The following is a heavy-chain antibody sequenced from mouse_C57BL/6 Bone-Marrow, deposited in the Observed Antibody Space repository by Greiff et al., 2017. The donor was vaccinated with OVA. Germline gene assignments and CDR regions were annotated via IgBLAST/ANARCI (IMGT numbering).Heavy chain of an antibody. D-gene: IGHD2-14*01. V-gene: IGHV1-4*01. CDR3: ARGTPLDY. J-gene: IGHJ2*01. CDR2: INPSSGYT. Sequence: VMLVESGAELARPGASVKMSCKASGYTFTSYTMHWVKQRPGQGLEWIGYINPSSGYTKYNQKFKDKATLTADKSSSTAYMQLSSLTSEDSAVYYCARGTPLDYWGQGTTLTVSS. CDR1: GYTFTSYT.